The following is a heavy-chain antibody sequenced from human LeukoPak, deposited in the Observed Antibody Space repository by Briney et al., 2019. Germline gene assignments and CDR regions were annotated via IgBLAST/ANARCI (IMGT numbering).Heavy chain of an antibody. D-gene: IGHD1-7*01. CDR3: ARALTGTTPIFDY. CDR1: GGTFSSYA. CDR2: IIPIFGTA. V-gene: IGHV1-69*05. Sequence: SVKVSCKASGGTFSSYAISWVRQAPGQGLEWMGGIIPIFGTANYAQKFQGRVTITTDESTSTAYMELSSLRSEDTAVYYCARALTGTTPIFDYWGQGTLVTVSS. J-gene: IGHJ4*02.